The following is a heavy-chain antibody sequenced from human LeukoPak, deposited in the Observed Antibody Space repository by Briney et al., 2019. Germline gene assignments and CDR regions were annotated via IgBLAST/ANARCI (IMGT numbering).Heavy chain of an antibody. CDR1: GGSISSSSYY. J-gene: IGHJ2*01. D-gene: IGHD3-22*01. Sequence: SETLSLTCTVSGGSISSSSYYWGWIRQPPGKGLEWIGSIYYSGSTYYNPSLKSRVTISVDTSKNQFSLKLSSVTAADTAVYYCARDRHYDSSGYSTNYWYFDLWGRGTLVTVSS. CDR2: IYYSGST. V-gene: IGHV4-39*07. CDR3: ARDRHYDSSGYSTNYWYFDL.